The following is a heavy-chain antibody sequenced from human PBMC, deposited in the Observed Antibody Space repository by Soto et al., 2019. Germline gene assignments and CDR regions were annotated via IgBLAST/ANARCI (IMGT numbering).Heavy chain of an antibody. CDR3: AKDPGDYAEYFQH. CDR1: GFTFSSYG. D-gene: IGHD3-10*01. Sequence: RLSCAASGFTFSSYGMHWVRQAPGKGLEWVAVISYDGSNKYYADSVKGRFTISRDNSKNTLYLQMNSLRAEDTAVYYCAKDPGDYAEYFQHWGQGTLVTVSS. J-gene: IGHJ1*01. CDR2: ISYDGSNK. V-gene: IGHV3-30*18.